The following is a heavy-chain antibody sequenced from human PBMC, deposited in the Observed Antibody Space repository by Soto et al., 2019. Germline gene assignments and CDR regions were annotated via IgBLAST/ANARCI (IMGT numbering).Heavy chain of an antibody. CDR3: PVKDYLGELDM. Sequence: QVQLVESGGGVVQPGTSLRVSCVGSGFTFRSYVIHWVRQAPGKGLEWVALTSYDGSDKYYGDSVRGRFTISRDNSRNTAEAESARSSSEGTAAFGCPVKDYLGELDMGGQGTVV. D-gene: IGHD4-17*01. J-gene: IGHJ1*01. CDR2: TSYDGSDK. V-gene: IGHV3-33*01. CDR1: GFTFRSYV.